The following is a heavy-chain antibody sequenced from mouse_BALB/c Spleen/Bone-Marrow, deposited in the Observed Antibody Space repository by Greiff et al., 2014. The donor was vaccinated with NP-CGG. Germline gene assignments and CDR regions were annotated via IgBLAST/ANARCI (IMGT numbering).Heavy chain of an antibody. D-gene: IGHD1-1*01. V-gene: IGHV5-17*02. J-gene: IGHJ2*01. Sequence: EVHLVESGGGLVQPGGSRKLSCAASGFTFSSFGMHWVRQAPEKGLEWVAYISSGSSTIYYADTVKGRFTISRDNPKNTLFLQMTSLRSEDTAMYYCARSGYYYGSRTLFDYWGQGTTLTVSS. CDR3: ARSGYYYGSRTLFDY. CDR1: GFTFSSFG. CDR2: ISSGSSTI.